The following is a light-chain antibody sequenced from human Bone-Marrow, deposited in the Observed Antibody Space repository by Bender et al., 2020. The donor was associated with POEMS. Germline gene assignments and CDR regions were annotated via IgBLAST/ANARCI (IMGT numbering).Light chain of an antibody. J-gene: IGLJ2*01. CDR1: SSNIGTNP. CDR3: QSYDSSLSGPL. Sequence: QSVLTQPPSASGTPGQRVTISCSGSSSNIGTNPVNWYQQLPGTAPKLLIYINNQRPSGVLDRFSGYKSGTSASLAISGLQSEDEADYYCQSYDSSLSGPLFGGGTKLTVL. V-gene: IGLV1-44*01. CDR2: INN.